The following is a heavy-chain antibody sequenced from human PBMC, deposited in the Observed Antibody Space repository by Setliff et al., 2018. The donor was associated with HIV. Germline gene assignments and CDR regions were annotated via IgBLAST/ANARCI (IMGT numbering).Heavy chain of an antibody. Sequence: PSETLSLTCTVSGGSISISSYYWGWIRQPPGKGLEWVGSIYYSGSTYYNPSLKSRITISVDTSKNRFSLKLSAVTAADTALYYCATHGAYYFGSGPPGGYWGQGTLVTV. CDR3: ATHGAYYFGSGPPGGY. CDR1: GGSISISSYY. D-gene: IGHD3-10*01. V-gene: IGHV4-39*01. J-gene: IGHJ4*02. CDR2: IYYSGST.